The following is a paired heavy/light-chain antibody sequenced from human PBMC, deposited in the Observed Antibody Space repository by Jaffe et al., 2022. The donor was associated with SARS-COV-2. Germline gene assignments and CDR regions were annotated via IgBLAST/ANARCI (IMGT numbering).Light chain of an antibody. CDR1: SSNIGRNT. J-gene: IGLJ2*01. Sequence: QSVLTQPPSVSGTPGQRVTISCSGSSSNIGRNTVDWYQQFPGTAPKVLIYSNNERPSGVPDRFSGSKSGTSASLAISGLQSEDEADYYCAAWDDSLDGRVIFGGGTKLTVL. V-gene: IGLV1-44*01. CDR2: SNN. CDR3: AAWDDSLDGRVI.
Heavy chain of an antibody. CDR2: ISHDGDNK. Sequence: QVHLVESGGGVVQPGRSLRLSCAASGFIFSNYGMHWVRQAPGKGLEWVAVISHDGDNKHYADSVKGRFTISRDNSKNTLDLQMNSLRAEDTAMYYCAKTKYSTADFDFWGQGTLVTVSS. CDR3: AKTKYSTADFDF. V-gene: IGHV3-30*18. J-gene: IGHJ4*02. D-gene: IGHD5-18*01. CDR1: GFIFSNYG.